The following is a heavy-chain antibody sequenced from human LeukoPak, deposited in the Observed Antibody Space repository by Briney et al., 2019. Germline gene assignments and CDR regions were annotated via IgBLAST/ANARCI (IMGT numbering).Heavy chain of an antibody. V-gene: IGHV3-49*04. J-gene: IGHJ4*02. CDR1: GFTFGDYA. CDR2: IRSKAYGGTT. CDR3: TRVGDYVWGSYRYTERPFDY. D-gene: IGHD3-16*02. Sequence: GGSLRLSCTASGFTFGDYAMSWDRQAPGKGLEWVGFIRSKAYGGTTEYAASVKGRFTISRDDSKSIAYLQMNSLKTEDTAVYYCTRVGDYVWGSYRYTERPFDYWVQGTLVTVSS.